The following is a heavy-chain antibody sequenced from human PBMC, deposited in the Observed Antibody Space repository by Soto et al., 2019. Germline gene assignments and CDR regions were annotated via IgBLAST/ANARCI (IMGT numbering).Heavy chain of an antibody. V-gene: IGHV4-34*01. Sequence: QVQLQQWGAGLLKPSETLSLTCAVYGGSFSGYYWSWIRQPPGKGLEWIGEINHSGSTNYNPSLKSRVTISVDTSKNQFSLKLSSVTAADTAVYYCARGGKQQLVRRLYFQHWGQGTLVTVSS. CDR1: GGSFSGYY. CDR3: ARGGKQQLVRRLYFQH. J-gene: IGHJ1*01. CDR2: INHSGST. D-gene: IGHD6-13*01.